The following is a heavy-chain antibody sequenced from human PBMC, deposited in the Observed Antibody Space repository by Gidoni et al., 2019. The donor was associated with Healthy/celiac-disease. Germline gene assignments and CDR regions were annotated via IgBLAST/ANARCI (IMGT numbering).Heavy chain of an antibody. CDR2: ISSSSSYI. D-gene: IGHD3-16*01. V-gene: IGHV3-21*01. Sequence: EVQLVESGGGVVKPGGSLGLSCSASGFHFRSYSMNWVRQAPGKGLEWFSSISSSSSYIYYADSVKGRFTISRDNAKNSLYLQMNSLRAEDTAVYYCARDQLGFYYYGMDVWGQGTTVTVSS. CDR1: GFHFRSYS. CDR3: ARDQLGFYYYGMDV. J-gene: IGHJ6*02.